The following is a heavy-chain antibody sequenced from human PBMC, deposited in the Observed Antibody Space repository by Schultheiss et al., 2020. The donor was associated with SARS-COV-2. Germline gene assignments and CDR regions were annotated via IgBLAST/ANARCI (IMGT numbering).Heavy chain of an antibody. V-gene: IGHV3-9*01. Sequence: GGSLRLSCAASGFTFDDYAMHWVRQAPGKGLEWVSGISWNSGSIGYADSVKGRFTISRDNAKNSLYLQMNSLRAEDTAVYYCARNAGGGYCSSTSCYYYYYMDVWGKGTTVTVSS. CDR2: ISWNSGSI. CDR3: ARNAGGGYCSSTSCYYYYYMDV. J-gene: IGHJ6*03. CDR1: GFTFDDYA. D-gene: IGHD2-2*01.